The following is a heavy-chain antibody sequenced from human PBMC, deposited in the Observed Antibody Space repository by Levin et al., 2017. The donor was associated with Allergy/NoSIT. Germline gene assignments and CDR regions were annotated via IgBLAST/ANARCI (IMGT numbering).Heavy chain of an antibody. V-gene: IGHV3-33*01. CDR3: ARVGVPYSSSWYFDY. J-gene: IGHJ4*02. CDR1: GFTFSSYG. CDR2: IWYDGSNK. D-gene: IGHD6-13*01. Sequence: GGSLRLSCAASGFTFSSYGMHWVRQAPGKGLEWVAVIWYDGSNKYYADSVKGRFTISRDNSKNTLYLQMNSLRAEDTAVYYCARVGVPYSSSWYFDYWGQGTLVTVSS.